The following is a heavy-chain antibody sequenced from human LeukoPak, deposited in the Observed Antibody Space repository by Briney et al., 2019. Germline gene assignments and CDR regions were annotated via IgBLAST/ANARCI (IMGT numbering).Heavy chain of an antibody. CDR1: GGSISSGDYY. CDR2: IYYSGST. J-gene: IGHJ5*02. Sequence: PSETLSLTCTVSGGSISSGDYYWSWIRQPPGKGLEWIGYIYYSGSTNYNPSLKSRVTISVDTSKNQFSLKLSSVTAADTAVYYCAREGDTYYYDSSGYYVGHWFDPRGQGTLVTVSS. CDR3: AREGDTYYYDSSGYYVGHWFDP. D-gene: IGHD3-22*01. V-gene: IGHV4-61*08.